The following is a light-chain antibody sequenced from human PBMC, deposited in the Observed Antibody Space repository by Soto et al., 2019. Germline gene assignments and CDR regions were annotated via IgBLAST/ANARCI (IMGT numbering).Light chain of an antibody. CDR1: QSVSSGS. Sequence: EIVLTQSPGSLYLSPGERATLSCRASQSVSSGSFAWYQQKPGQAPRLLIYGASSRATGVPDRFSGSGSGTDFTLTISRLEPEDFAVYYCQLYSGSPMYTFGQGTRLDIK. CDR3: QLYSGSPMYT. J-gene: IGKJ2*01. V-gene: IGKV3-20*01. CDR2: GAS.